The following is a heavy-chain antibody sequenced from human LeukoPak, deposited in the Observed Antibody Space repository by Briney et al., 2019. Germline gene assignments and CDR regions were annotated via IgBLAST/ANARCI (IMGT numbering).Heavy chain of an antibody. D-gene: IGHD2-21*02. J-gene: IGHJ4*02. CDR1: GFTFSSYS. CDR2: SNSSSSTI. Sequence: GGSLRLSCAASGFTFSSYSMNWVRQAPGKGLGWVSYSNSSSSTIYYADSVNGRFTIYRDNAKNSLYLQMNSQRAEDTAVYYCTTSLPPIVGVTASDGGNWGQGTLVTVSS. CDR3: TTSLPPIVGVTASDGGN. V-gene: IGHV3-48*04.